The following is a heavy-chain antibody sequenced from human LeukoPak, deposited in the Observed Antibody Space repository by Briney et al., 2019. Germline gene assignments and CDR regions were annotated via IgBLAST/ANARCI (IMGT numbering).Heavy chain of an antibody. CDR2: MYHSGTT. Sequence: PSETLSLTCTVSGYSITDGHYWGWIRQTPGKGLEWIASMYHSGTTYYNFSLKSRVTVSVDTSKNQFSLNLRSVTAADTAVYFCARSNHFWSGFLDTWGQGTLVTVSS. J-gene: IGHJ4*02. CDR3: ARSNHFWSGFLDT. CDR1: GYSITDGHY. V-gene: IGHV4-38-2*02. D-gene: IGHD3-3*02.